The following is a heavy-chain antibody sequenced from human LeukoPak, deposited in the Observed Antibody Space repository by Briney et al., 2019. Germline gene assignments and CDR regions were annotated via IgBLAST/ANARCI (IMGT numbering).Heavy chain of an antibody. Sequence: GASVKVSCTASGYTFTSYAMNWVRQAPGQGLEWMGWINTNTGNPIYAQGFTGRFVFSLDTSVNTAYLQISSLKAEDTAVYYCARDHGSQRYWFDPWGQGTLVTVSS. V-gene: IGHV7-4-1*02. CDR3: ARDHGSQRYWFDP. CDR2: INTNTGNP. CDR1: GYTFTSYA. D-gene: IGHD1-26*01. J-gene: IGHJ5*02.